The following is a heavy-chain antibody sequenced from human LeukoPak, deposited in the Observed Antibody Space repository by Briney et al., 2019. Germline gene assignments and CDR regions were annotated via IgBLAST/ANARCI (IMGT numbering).Heavy chain of an antibody. CDR3: ARVVTLYRYYYMDV. CDR1: GFTFSDYY. Sequence: GGSLRLSCAASGFTFSDYYMSWIRQAPGKGLDGVSYISSSGSTIYYADSVKGRFTISRDNAKNSLYLQMNSLGAEDTAGYYCARVVTLYRYYYMDVWGKGTTVTVSS. D-gene: IGHD4-11*01. J-gene: IGHJ6*03. V-gene: IGHV3-11*04. CDR2: ISSSGSTI.